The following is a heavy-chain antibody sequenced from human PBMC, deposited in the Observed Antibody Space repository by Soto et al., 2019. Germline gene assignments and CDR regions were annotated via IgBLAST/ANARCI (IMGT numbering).Heavy chain of an antibody. CDR2: ISGSGGST. Sequence: GGSLRLSCAASGFTFSSYAMSRVRQAPGKGLEWVSAISGSGGSTYYADSVKGRFTISRDNSKNTLYLKMNSLRAEDTAVYYCAKAPYSSSSSKRLYYYYGMDVWGQGTTVTVSS. D-gene: IGHD6-6*01. CDR3: AKAPYSSSSSKRLYYYYGMDV. V-gene: IGHV3-23*01. CDR1: GFTFSSYA. J-gene: IGHJ6*02.